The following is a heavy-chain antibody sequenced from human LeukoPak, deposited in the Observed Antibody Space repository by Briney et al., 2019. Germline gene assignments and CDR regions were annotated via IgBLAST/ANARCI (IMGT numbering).Heavy chain of an antibody. V-gene: IGHV3-21*01. CDR1: GFTFNRYS. CDR3: ARPSNEGQWLVGQGVDY. D-gene: IGHD6-19*01. Sequence: GGSLRLSCAASGFTFNRYSMNWVRQAPGKGLEWVSSISSSSSYIYYADSVKGRFTISRDNAKKSMYLEMNSLRAEDTAVYYCARPSNEGQWLVGQGVDYWGQGTLVTVSS. J-gene: IGHJ4*02. CDR2: ISSSSSYI.